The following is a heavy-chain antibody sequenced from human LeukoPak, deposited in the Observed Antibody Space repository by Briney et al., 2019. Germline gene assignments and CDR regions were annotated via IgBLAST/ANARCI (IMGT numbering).Heavy chain of an antibody. V-gene: IGHV3-7*01. D-gene: IGHD4-23*01. CDR2: IKQDGSEK. Sequence: PGGSLRLSCAASGFTFSSYWMSWVRQAPGKGLEWVANIKQDGSEKYYVDSVKGRFTISRDNAKNSLYLQMNSLRAEDTAVYYCASLTTVVTLGRGYYYYYYMDVWGKGTTVTISS. J-gene: IGHJ6*03. CDR3: ASLTTVVTLGRGYYYYYYMDV. CDR1: GFTFSSYW.